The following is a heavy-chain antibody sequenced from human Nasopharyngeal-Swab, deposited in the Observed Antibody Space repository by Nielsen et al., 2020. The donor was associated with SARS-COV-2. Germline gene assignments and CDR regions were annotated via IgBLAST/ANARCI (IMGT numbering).Heavy chain of an antibody. V-gene: IGHV3-23*01. CDR2: ISGSGDTT. Sequence: GGSLRLSCAASGFTFSSYAMSWVRQAPGMGLEWVSIISGSGDTTYYADSVKDRFTISRDNSKNTLYLQTNSLRVEDTAVYYCAKAPYLRGLDVWGQGTTVTVSS. CDR3: AKAPYLRGLDV. J-gene: IGHJ6*02. D-gene: IGHD2-21*01. CDR1: GFTFSSYA.